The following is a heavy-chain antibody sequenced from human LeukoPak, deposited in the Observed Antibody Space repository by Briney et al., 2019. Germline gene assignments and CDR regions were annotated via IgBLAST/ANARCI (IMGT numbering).Heavy chain of an antibody. J-gene: IGHJ4*02. CDR2: INPNSGGA. V-gene: IGHV1-2*02. CDR3: VRDYYGSGSYSPMDY. CDR1: GYTFTGYY. Sequence: AASVKVSCKASGYTFTGYYMHWVRQAPGQGLEWMGWINPNSGGANYAPKFQGRVTMARDTSIPTAYMELSRLRSLDTAGYYSVRDYYGSGSYSPMDYWGQGTLVTVSS. D-gene: IGHD3-10*01.